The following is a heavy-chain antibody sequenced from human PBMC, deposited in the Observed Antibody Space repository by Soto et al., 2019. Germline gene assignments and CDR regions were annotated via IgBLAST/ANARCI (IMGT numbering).Heavy chain of an antibody. CDR1: GYSFTSYW. J-gene: IGHJ6*02. CDR2: IYPGDSDT. CDR3: ARQGPTTTILGVVGGMDV. D-gene: IGHD3-3*01. V-gene: IGHV5-51*01. Sequence: GESLKISCKGSGYSFTSYWIGWVRQMPGKGLEWMGIIYPGDSDTRYSPSFQGQVTISADKSISTAYLQWSSLKVSDTAMYYCARQGPTTTILGVVGGMDVWGQGTTVTVSS.